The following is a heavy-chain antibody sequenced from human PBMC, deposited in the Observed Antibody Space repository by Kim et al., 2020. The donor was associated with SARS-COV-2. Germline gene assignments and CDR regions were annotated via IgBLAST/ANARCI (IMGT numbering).Heavy chain of an antibody. CDR1: GASVTSGNYY. CDR2: IYYSGTT. CDR3: ARSYCTDTRCHEVFYYYYGLDV. J-gene: IGHJ6*02. Sequence: SETLSLTCSVSGASVTSGNYYWSWIRQPNGKGLEWIGYIYYSGTTNYNPSLKSRVTMSVNTSKNQFSLKLRSVTAADTAVYFCARSYCTDTRCHEVFYYYYGLDVWGQGTTVTVSS. D-gene: IGHD2-2*01. V-gene: IGHV4-61*10.